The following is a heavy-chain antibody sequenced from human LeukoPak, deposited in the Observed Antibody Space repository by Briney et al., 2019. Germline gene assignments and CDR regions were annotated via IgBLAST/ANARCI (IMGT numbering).Heavy chain of an antibody. CDR3: VSFYEAY. V-gene: IGHV3-74*01. D-gene: IGHD2/OR15-2a*01. J-gene: IGHJ4*02. CDR2: INSDGSWT. CDR1: GNYW. Sequence: GGSLRLSCAASGNYWMHWVRQAPGKGLVWVSHINSDGSWTSYAGSVKGRFTISKDNAKNTVYLQMNNLRAEDTAVYYCVSFYEAYWGRGTLVTVSS.